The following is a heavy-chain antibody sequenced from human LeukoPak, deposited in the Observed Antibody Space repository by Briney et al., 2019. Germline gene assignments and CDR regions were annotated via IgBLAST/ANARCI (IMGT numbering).Heavy chain of an antibody. V-gene: IGHV3-48*04. J-gene: IGHJ4*02. Sequence: PGGSLRLSCAASGFTFSSYSMNWVRQAPGKGLEWVSYISSRGSTIYYADSVEGRFTISRDNAKSSLYLQMNSLRAEDTAVYYCARGQWLAKYYFDSWGQGTLVTVSS. CDR1: GFTFSSYS. CDR3: ARGQWLAKYYFDS. CDR2: ISSRGSTI. D-gene: IGHD6-19*01.